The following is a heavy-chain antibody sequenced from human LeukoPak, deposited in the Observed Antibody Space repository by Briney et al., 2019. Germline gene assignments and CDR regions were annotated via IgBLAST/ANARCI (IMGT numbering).Heavy chain of an antibody. V-gene: IGHV3-74*01. CDR1: RFTFSSYW. Sequence: PGGSLRLSCAASRFTFSSYWMHWVRQAPGKGLVWVSRINSDGTSTSYADSVKGRFTISRDNAKNTLYLQMNSLRAEDTAMYYCVRGQATAWGLDYWGQGTLVTVSS. CDR3: VRGQATAWGLDY. D-gene: IGHD6-25*01. CDR2: INSDGTST. J-gene: IGHJ4*02.